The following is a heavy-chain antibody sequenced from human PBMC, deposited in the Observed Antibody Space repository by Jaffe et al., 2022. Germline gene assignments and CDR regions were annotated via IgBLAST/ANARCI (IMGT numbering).Heavy chain of an antibody. CDR1: GFTFSSYG. V-gene: IGHV3-30*02. CDR3: AKGSAYYDFWSGSHYGLY. D-gene: IGHD3-3*01. Sequence: QVQLVESGGGVVQPGGSLRLSCAASGFTFSSYGMHWVRQAPGKGLEWVAFIRYDGSNKYYADSVKGRFTISRDNSKNTLYLQMNSLRAEDTAVYYCAKGSAYYDFWSGSHYGLYWGQGTLVTVSS. CDR2: IRYDGSNK. J-gene: IGHJ4*02.